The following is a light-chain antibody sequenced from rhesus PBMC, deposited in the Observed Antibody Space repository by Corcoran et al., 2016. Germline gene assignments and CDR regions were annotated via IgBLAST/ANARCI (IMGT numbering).Light chain of an antibody. Sequence: DIQMTQSPSSLSASVGDRVTITCRASQGITNDLAWYQQKPGETPKLLIYEASSLQSGIPSRFSGSGSGTVLPLTIRSLKPEDFATYYCQHYYSTPYRFGQGTKVEIK. CDR2: EAS. CDR3: QHYYSTPYR. V-gene: IGKV1-25*01. CDR1: QGITND. J-gene: IGKJ2*01.